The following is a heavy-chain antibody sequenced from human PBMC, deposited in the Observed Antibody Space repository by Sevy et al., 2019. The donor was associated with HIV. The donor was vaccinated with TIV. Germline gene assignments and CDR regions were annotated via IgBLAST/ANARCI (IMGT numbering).Heavy chain of an antibody. CDR2: INPKSGGT. Sequence: ASVKVSCKASGYTFTGHYMHWVRQVPGQGLEWMGRINPKSGGTNYAQKFQGRVTMTRDTSIITAYMELSSLRSDDTAVYYCARADNIGWSTLDAFDLWGQGTMVTVSS. D-gene: IGHD6-19*01. V-gene: IGHV1-2*06. J-gene: IGHJ3*01. CDR3: ARADNIGWSTLDAFDL. CDR1: GYTFTGHY.